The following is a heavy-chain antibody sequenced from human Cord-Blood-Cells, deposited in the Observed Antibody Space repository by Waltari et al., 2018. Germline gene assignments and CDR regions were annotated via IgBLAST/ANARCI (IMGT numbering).Heavy chain of an antibody. V-gene: IGHV4-34*01. CDR3: ATGSSWPKKGFDY. Sequence: QVQLQQWGAGLLKPSETLSLTCAVYGGSFSGYYWSWIRQPPGKGLEWSGEINHSRSTNCNPSLKSRVTISVDTSKNQFSLKLSSVTAADTAVYYCATGSSWPKKGFDYWGQGTLVTVSS. CDR2: INHSRST. J-gene: IGHJ4*02. CDR1: GGSFSGYY. D-gene: IGHD6-13*01.